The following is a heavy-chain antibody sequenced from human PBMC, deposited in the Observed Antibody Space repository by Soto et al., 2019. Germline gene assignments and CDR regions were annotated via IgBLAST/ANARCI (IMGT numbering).Heavy chain of an antibody. J-gene: IGHJ4*02. Sequence: SETLSLTCTVSGGSISDDTYYWGWIRQPPGKGLEWIGEINHSGSTNYNPSLKSRVTISVDTSKNQFSLKLSSVTAADTAVYYCARIGDGGGPQIVVPYYFDYWGQGTLVTVSS. CDR2: INHSGST. CDR1: GGSISDDTYY. CDR3: ARIGDGGGPQIVVPYYFDY. V-gene: IGHV4-39*07. D-gene: IGHD2-2*01.